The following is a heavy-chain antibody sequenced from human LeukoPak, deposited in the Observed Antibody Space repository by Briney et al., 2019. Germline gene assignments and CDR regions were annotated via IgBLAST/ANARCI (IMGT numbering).Heavy chain of an antibody. Sequence: GGSLRLSCVASGFTFDDYGMSWVRQAPGKGLEWVSGINWNGGSTGYADSVKGRFTISRDNAKNSLYLQMNSLRAEDTALYYCARDTLIAVASYYYYYMDVWGKGTTVTVSS. CDR2: INWNGGST. V-gene: IGHV3-20*04. J-gene: IGHJ6*03. CDR1: GFTFDDYG. CDR3: ARDTLIAVASYYYYYMDV. D-gene: IGHD6-19*01.